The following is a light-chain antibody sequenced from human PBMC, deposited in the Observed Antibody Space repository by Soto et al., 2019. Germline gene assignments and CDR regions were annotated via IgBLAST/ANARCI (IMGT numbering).Light chain of an antibody. CDR2: AAS. V-gene: IGKV1-9*01. CDR1: QGISSY. J-gene: IGKJ4*01. Sequence: DIQLTQSPSFLSASVGDRVTITCRASQGISSYLAWYQQKPGKAPKLLIYAASTLESGVSSRFSGSRSGTEFTLAISSQQLEDLATYYWQQLNSYPITFGGGTKVEL. CDR3: QQLNSYPIT.